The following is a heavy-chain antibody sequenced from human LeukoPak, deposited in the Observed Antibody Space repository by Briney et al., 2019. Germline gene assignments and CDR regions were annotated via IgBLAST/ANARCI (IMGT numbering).Heavy chain of an antibody. CDR3: ASKTGQSPPPYYYYYMDV. Sequence: ASVKVSCKASGYTFTSYYMHWVRQAPGQGLEWMGIINPSGGSTSYAQKFQGRVTMTRDTSTSTVYMELSSLRSEDTAVYYCASKTGQSPPPYYYYYMDVWGKGTTVTVSS. D-gene: IGHD3-10*01. V-gene: IGHV1-46*01. CDR2: INPSGGST. J-gene: IGHJ6*03. CDR1: GYTFTSYY.